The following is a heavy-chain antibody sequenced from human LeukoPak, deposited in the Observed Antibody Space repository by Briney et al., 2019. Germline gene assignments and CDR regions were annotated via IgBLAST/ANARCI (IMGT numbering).Heavy chain of an antibody. Sequence: GGSLRLSCAASGFTFSSYGFHWVRQAPGKGLEWVAVIWSDGSYKYYADSVKGRFTISRDDSKDTLYLQMNSLRAEDTAVYYCARDFSLQLFDYWGQGTLVTVFS. J-gene: IGHJ4*02. D-gene: IGHD5-24*01. CDR3: ARDFSLQLFDY. CDR2: IWSDGSYK. V-gene: IGHV3-33*01. CDR1: GFTFSSYG.